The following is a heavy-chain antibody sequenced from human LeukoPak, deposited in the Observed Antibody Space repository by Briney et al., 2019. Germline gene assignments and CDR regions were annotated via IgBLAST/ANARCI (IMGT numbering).Heavy chain of an antibody. D-gene: IGHD6-13*01. J-gene: IGHJ4*02. Sequence: SGTLSLTCAVSGGSISSSNWWSWVRQPPGKGLEWIGEIYHSGSTNYNPSLKSRVTISVDKSKNQFSLKLSSVTAADTAVYYCARIKSWEQQLVQGLDYWGQGTLVTVSS. CDR1: GGSISSSNW. V-gene: IGHV4-4*02. CDR2: IYHSGST. CDR3: ARIKSWEQQLVQGLDY.